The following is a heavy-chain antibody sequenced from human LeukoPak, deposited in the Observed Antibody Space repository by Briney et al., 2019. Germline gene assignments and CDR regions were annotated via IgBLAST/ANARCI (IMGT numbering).Heavy chain of an antibody. J-gene: IGHJ4*02. CDR1: GGSISSHY. CDR2: IYYSGST. Sequence: SETLCLTCTVSGGSISSHYWRWVRQPPGKGLEWIGYIYYSGSTNYNPALKSRVTISVDTTKNQFSLKLSSVTAADTAVYYCARSFWSGYYSSDYWGQGTLVTVSS. V-gene: IGHV4-59*11. CDR3: ARSFWSGYYSSDY. D-gene: IGHD3-3*01.